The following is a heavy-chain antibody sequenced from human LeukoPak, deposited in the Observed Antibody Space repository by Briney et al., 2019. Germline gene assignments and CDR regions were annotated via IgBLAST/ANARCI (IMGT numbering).Heavy chain of an antibody. CDR2: IYYSGST. V-gene: IGHV4-59*01. Sequence: SETLSLTCTVSGGSSSSYYWSWIRQPPGKGLEWGGYIYYSGSTNYNPSLKSRVTISVDTSKNQFSLKLSSVTAADTAVYYCARIVSQRITMVRGVIIWFDPWGQGTLVTVSS. J-gene: IGHJ5*02. D-gene: IGHD3-10*01. CDR3: ARIVSQRITMVRGVIIWFDP. CDR1: GGSSSSYY.